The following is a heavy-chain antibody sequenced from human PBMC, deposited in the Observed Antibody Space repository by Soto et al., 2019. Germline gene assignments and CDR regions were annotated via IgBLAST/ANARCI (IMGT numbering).Heavy chain of an antibody. V-gene: IGHV3-30*18. J-gene: IGHJ6*02. Sequence: QVQLVESGGGVVQPGRSLRLSCAASGFTFSSYGMHWVRQAPGKGLEWVAVISYDGSNKYYADSVKGRFTISRDNSKNTLYLQMNSLRAEDTAVYYCAKHQLRGVRGAITYYYGMDVWGQGTTVTVS. CDR3: AKHQLRGVRGAITYYYGMDV. CDR1: GFTFSSYG. D-gene: IGHD3-10*01. CDR2: ISYDGSNK.